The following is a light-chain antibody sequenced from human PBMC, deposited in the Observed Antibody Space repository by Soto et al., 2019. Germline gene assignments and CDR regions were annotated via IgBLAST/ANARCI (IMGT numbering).Light chain of an antibody. CDR1: QSVSSY. CDR3: QQRGNWVT. CDR2: DAS. J-gene: IGKJ5*01. Sequence: EIVLTHSPAPLSSSPGERATLSCMASQSVSSYLAWYQQKPGQAPRLLIYDASNRATGIPARFSGSGSGTAFTLTISSLEPEDFAVYYCQQRGNWVTFGRGTLLVIK. V-gene: IGKV3-11*01.